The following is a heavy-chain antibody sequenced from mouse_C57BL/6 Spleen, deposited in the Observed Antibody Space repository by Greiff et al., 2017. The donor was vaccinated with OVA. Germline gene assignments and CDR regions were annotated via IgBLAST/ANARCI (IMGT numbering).Heavy chain of an antibody. D-gene: IGHD1-1*01. CDR3: ARRITTVVAEEGYFDY. Sequence: QVQLQQPGAELVKPGASVKLSCKASGYTFTSYWMQWVKQRPGQGLEWIGEIDPSDSYTNYNQKFKGKATFPVDTSSSTAYMQLSSLTAEDSAVYYCARRITTVVAEEGYFDYWGQGTTLTVSS. J-gene: IGHJ2*01. V-gene: IGHV1-50*01. CDR2: IDPSDSYT. CDR1: GYTFTSYW.